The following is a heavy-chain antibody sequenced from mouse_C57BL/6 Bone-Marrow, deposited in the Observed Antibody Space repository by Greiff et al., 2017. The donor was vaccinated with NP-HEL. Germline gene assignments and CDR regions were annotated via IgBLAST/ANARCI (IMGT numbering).Heavy chain of an antibody. J-gene: IGHJ4*01. CDR3: AREGSYYYGSTLMDY. Sequence: EVQRVESGGGLVKPGGSLKLSCAASGFTFSSYAMSWVRQTPEKRLEWVATISDGGSYTYYPDNVKGRFTISRDNAKNNLYLQMSHLKSEDTAMYYCAREGSYYYGSTLMDYWGQGTSVTVSS. CDR2: ISDGGSYT. D-gene: IGHD1-1*01. V-gene: IGHV5-4*01. CDR1: GFTFSSYA.